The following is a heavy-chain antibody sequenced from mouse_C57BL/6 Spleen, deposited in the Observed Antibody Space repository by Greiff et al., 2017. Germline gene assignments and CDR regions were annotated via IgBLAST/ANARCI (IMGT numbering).Heavy chain of an antibody. V-gene: IGHV1-55*01. J-gene: IGHJ4*01. D-gene: IGHD1-1*01. Sequence: QFQLQQPGAELLKPGASVKMSCKASGYTFTSYWLTWVKQRPGQGLDWIGDIYPGSGSTNGNEKFKGKATLTVDTSYSTTYMQLNSQTSEDSAVYYCARVYGSSYYNDMDYWGQGTSVTVSS. CDR1: GYTFTSYW. CDR3: ARVYGSSYYNDMDY. CDR2: IYPGSGST.